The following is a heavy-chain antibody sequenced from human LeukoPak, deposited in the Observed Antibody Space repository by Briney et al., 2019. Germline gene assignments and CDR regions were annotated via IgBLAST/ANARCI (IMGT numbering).Heavy chain of an antibody. D-gene: IGHD1-26*01. Sequence: PSETLSLTCTVSGGSISSSSYYWGWIRQPPGKGLEWIGSIYYSGSTYYNPSLKSRLTISLDTSKNQFSLNLSSVTAADTAVYYCARSYSETGYYYYGLDVWGQGTTVTVSS. J-gene: IGHJ6*02. V-gene: IGHV4-39*07. CDR3: ARSYSETGYYYYGLDV. CDR2: IYYSGST. CDR1: GGSISSSSYY.